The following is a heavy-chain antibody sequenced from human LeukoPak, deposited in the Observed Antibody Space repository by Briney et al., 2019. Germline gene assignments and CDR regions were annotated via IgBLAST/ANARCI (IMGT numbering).Heavy chain of an antibody. CDR2: IKPDGRDT. V-gene: IGHV3-7*01. Sequence: GGSLRLSCAASGFTFSSYSMSWVRQAPGKGLEWVATIKPDGRDTYYVDSVKGRFTISRDNAKNSLYLQMNSLRAEDTAVYYCATQQYGLFAYWGQGTLVTVSS. J-gene: IGHJ4*02. CDR1: GFTFSSYS. D-gene: IGHD6-13*01. CDR3: ATQQYGLFAY.